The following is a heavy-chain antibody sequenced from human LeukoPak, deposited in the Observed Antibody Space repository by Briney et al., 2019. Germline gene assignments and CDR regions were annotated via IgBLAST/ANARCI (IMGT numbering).Heavy chain of an antibody. J-gene: IGHJ3*02. CDR1: GYTFTSYY. Sequence: ASVKVSCKASGYTFTSYYVHWVRQAPGQGLEWMGVINPSGGGTNYAHKFQGRVTMTRDTSTSTVYMELSSLRPEDTAVYYCASRLHYYDSSGFPRNDAFDIWGQGTMVTVSS. CDR2: INPSGGGT. D-gene: IGHD3-22*01. CDR3: ASRLHYYDSSGFPRNDAFDI. V-gene: IGHV1-46*01.